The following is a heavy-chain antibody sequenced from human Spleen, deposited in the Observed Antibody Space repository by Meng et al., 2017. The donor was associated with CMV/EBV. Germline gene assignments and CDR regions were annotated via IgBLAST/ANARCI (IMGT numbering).Heavy chain of an antibody. J-gene: IGHJ4*02. CDR3: TGEYYDFWGGSELQDY. CDR2: ISWDGRTA. Sequence: GESLKISCAASGFSFDEYTMHWVRQGPRMGLEWVSLISWDGRTAFYGDSVKGRFIISRDNSKNSLYLQMNSLKTEDTAVYYCTGEYYDFWGGSELQDYWGQGTLVTVSS. D-gene: IGHD3-3*01. V-gene: IGHV3-43*01. CDR1: GFSFDEYT.